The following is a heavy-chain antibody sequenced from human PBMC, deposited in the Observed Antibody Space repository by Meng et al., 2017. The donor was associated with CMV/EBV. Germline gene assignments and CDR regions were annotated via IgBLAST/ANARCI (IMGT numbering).Heavy chain of an antibody. CDR1: GFSFSNAW. Sequence: GGSLRLSCAASGFSFSNAWMSWVRQAPGKGLEWVGRIKSKTDGETTDYAAPVIGRFTISRDDSKNTLYLQMNSLRAEDTAVYYCARDLMYSSSWDYYYYGMDVWGQGTTVTVSS. J-gene: IGHJ6*02. D-gene: IGHD6-13*01. V-gene: IGHV3-15*01. CDR2: IKSKTDGETT. CDR3: ARDLMYSSSWDYYYYGMDV.